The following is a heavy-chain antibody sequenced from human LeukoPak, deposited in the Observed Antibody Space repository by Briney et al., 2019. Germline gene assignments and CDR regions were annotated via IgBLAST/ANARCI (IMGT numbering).Heavy chain of an antibody. D-gene: IGHD6-13*01. CDR2: FDPEDGET. Sequence: ASVKVSCKASGYTFTSYYMQWVRQAAGQGLEWMGGFDPEDGETIYAQKFQGRVTMTEDTSTDTAYMELSSLRSEDTAVYYCARDLAGRNWFDPWGQRTLVTVSS. CDR1: GYTFTSYY. V-gene: IGHV1-24*01. J-gene: IGHJ5*02. CDR3: ARDLAGRNWFDP.